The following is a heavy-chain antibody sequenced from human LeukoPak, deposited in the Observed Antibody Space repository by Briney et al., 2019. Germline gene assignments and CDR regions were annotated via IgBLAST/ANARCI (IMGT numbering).Heavy chain of an antibody. Sequence: ASVKVSCKASGYTFTGYYMHWVRQAPGQGLEWMGWIKSNSGGTHYAQRFQGRVTMTRDTSISTAYMELSRLRSDDTAIFYCARVSNSGTYYTGVDYWGQGTLVTVSS. CDR2: IKSNSGGT. CDR3: ARVSNSGTYYTGVDY. CDR1: GYTFTGYY. D-gene: IGHD1-26*01. V-gene: IGHV1-2*02. J-gene: IGHJ4*02.